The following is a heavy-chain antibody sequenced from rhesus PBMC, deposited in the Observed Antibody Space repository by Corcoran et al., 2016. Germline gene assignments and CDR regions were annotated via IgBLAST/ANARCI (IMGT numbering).Heavy chain of an antibody. J-gene: IGHJ5-1*01. CDR1: GGSLRSNY. V-gene: IGHV4S11*01. Sequence: QVQLQESGPGLVKPSATLSLPCAVSGGSLRSNYWSWIRQAPGRGLEWIGYIYSSGSTYYNPSLKSRVTLSVDTSKNQFSLKLTSVTAADTAVYYCALRYEVWGPGVLVTVSS. CDR3: ALRYEV. CDR2: IYSSGST. D-gene: IGHD1-1-1*01.